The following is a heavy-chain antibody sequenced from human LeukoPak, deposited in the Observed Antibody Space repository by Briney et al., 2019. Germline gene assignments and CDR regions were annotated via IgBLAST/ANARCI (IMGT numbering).Heavy chain of an antibody. CDR2: INPAGTET. CDR3: ARFGYVAAVDL. CDR1: GFSFSAYW. D-gene: IGHD2-15*01. V-gene: IGHV3-7*01. J-gene: IGHJ4*02. Sequence: GGSLRLSCAASGFSFSAYWMTWVRQAPGTGLEWVANINPAGTETYYVDPVKGRFTISRDNAKNLLYLQMNSLRAEDTAVYYCARFGYVAAVDLWGQGTLVPVSS.